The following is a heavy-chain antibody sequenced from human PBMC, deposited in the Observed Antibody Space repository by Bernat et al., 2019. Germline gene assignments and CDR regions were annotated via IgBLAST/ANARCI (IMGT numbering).Heavy chain of an antibody. CDR3: AKTPFNWYFDL. CDR2: ISNSGGST. Sequence: EVQLLESGGGLVQPGGSLRLSCAASGFTFLTYAMSWVRQAPGKGLEWVSTISNSGGSTYYADSVRGRFTMSRDNSKNTLYLQMNSLRADDTAVHYCAKTPFNWYFDLWGRGTLVTVSS. J-gene: IGHJ2*01. D-gene: IGHD2-15*01. V-gene: IGHV3-23*01. CDR1: GFTFLTYA.